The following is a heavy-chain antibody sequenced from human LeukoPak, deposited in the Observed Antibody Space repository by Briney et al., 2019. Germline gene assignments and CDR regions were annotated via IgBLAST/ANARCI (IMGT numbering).Heavy chain of an antibody. CDR2: ISGSGGST. V-gene: IGHV3-23*01. CDR1: GFTFSSYA. J-gene: IGHJ6*02. Sequence: PGGSLRLSCAASGFTFSSYAMSWVRQAPGKGLEWVSAISGSGGSTYYADSVKGRFTISRDNAKNSLYLQMNSLRAEDTALYYCAKDIRYCSGGSCYSGYYYYGMDVWGQGTTVTVSS. CDR3: AKDIRYCSGGSCYSGYYYYGMDV. D-gene: IGHD2-15*01.